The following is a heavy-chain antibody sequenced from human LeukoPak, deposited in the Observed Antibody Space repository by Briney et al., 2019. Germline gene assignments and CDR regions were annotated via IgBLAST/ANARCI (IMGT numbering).Heavy chain of an antibody. CDR2: IDWDSGSV. CDR1: GFTFDDYA. D-gene: IGHD4-23*01. J-gene: IGHJ4*02. Sequence: GGSLRLSCAASGFTFDDYAMHWVRQAPGKGLEWVSGIDWDSGSVGYADSVKGRFTISRDNSKDTLYLQMNSLGPEDSAVYYCAKDPLGRNGGYLGGQGTLVIVSS. V-gene: IGHV3-9*01. CDR3: AKDPLGRNGGYL.